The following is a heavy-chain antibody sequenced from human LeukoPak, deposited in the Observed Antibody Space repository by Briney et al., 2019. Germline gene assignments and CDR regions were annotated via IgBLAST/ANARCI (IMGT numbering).Heavy chain of an antibody. CDR2: IYTSGST. CDR1: GGSISSYY. V-gene: IGHV4-4*09. Sequence: PSETLSLTCTVSGGSISSYYWSWIRQPPGKGLEWIGCIYTSGSTNYNPSLKSRVTISVDTSKNQFSLKLSSVTAADTAVYYCARTMEYAILGEEGAFDIWGQGTMVTVSS. CDR3: ARTMEYAILGEEGAFDI. J-gene: IGHJ3*02. D-gene: IGHD2-8*01.